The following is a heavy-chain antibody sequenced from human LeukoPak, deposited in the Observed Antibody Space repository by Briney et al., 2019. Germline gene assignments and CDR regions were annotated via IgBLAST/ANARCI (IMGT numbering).Heavy chain of an antibody. V-gene: IGHV3-33*08. CDR2: IWYDGSNK. D-gene: IGHD6-19*01. J-gene: IGHJ4*02. CDR3: AYSSGWWYYNY. CDR1: GFTFSNYG. Sequence: GGSLRLSCAASGFTFSNYGTHWVRQAPGKGLEWVAVIWYDGSNKYYADSVKGRFTISRDNSKNTLYLQMNSLRAEDTAVYYCAYSSGWWYYNYWGQGTLVTVSS.